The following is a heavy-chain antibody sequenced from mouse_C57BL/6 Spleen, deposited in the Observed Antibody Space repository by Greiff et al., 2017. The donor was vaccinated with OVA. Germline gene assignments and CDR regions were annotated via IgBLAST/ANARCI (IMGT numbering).Heavy chain of an antibody. Sequence: VKLQESGAELVKPGASVKMSCKASGYTFTTYPIEWMKQNHGKSLEWIGNFHPYNDDTKYNEKFKGKATLTVEKSSSTVYLELSRLTSDDSAVYYCARGDSSGYVPFADWGQGTLVTVSA. D-gene: IGHD3-2*02. J-gene: IGHJ3*01. CDR2: FHPYNDDT. V-gene: IGHV1-47*01. CDR1: GYTFTTYP. CDR3: ARGDSSGYVPFAD.